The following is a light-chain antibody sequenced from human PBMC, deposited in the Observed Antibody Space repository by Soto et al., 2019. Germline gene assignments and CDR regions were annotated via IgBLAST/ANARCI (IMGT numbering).Light chain of an antibody. CDR1: TGAVTNGHY. J-gene: IGLJ1*01. CDR2: DTT. Sequence: VVTQEPSLTVSPGGTVTLTCGSSTGAVTNGHYPYWFQQKPGQAPRTLIYDTTNRRSWTPARFSGSLLGGKAALTLSGAQPEDEAEYYCLLYYNGPYVFGTGTKVTVL. CDR3: LLYYNGPYV. V-gene: IGLV7-46*01.